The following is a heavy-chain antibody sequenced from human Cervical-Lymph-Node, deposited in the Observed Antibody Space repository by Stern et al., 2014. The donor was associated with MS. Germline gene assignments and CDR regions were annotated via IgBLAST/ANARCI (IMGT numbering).Heavy chain of an antibody. CDR3: ATPGYCTGGRCYYYTMDV. CDR2: ISGSGTST. CDR1: GFTFSGYA. V-gene: IGHV3-23*04. Sequence: EVQLVQSGGGLVQPGGSLRLSCAASGFTFSGYAMTWVRQAPGKGLEWVSSISGSGTSTYYADSVKGRFTISRDNPKNTLFLQMNSLRAEDTAIYYCATPGYCTGGRCYYYTMDVWGQGTTVTVSS. D-gene: IGHD2-8*02. J-gene: IGHJ6*02.